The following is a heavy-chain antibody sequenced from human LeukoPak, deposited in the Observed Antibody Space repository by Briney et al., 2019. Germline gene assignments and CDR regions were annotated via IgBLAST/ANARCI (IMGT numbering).Heavy chain of an antibody. CDR2: ISSGGFDT. D-gene: IGHD3-3*01. V-gene: IGHV3-23*01. CDR1: AFTFRSYA. J-gene: IGHJ4*02. CDR3: AQDLYEEGRPFES. Sequence: PGGSLRLSCAASAFTFRSYAMSWVRQAPGRGLEWVSLISSGGFDTYYADSVKGRFTISRDNSENTLYLQMNSLRAEDTAIYYCAQDLYEEGRPFESWGRGTLVTVSS.